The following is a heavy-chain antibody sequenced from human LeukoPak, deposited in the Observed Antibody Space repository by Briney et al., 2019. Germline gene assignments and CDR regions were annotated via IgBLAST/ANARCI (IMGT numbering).Heavy chain of an antibody. CDR3: AKSQRNDQQVVQRIDY. D-gene: IGHD2-2*01. V-gene: IGHV3-23*01. CDR1: GFTFSNYA. Sequence: GGSLRLSCAASGFTFSNYALSWVRQVPGKGLEWVSSISGSGDTTYYTGSVKGRFTISRDKSKNALYLQMSSLRAEDTAVYYCAKSQRNDQQVVQRIDYWGQGTLVTVSS. CDR2: ISGSGDTT. J-gene: IGHJ4*02.